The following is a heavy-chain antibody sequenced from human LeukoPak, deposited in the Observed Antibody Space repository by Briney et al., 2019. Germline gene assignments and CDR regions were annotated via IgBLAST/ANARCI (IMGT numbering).Heavy chain of an antibody. V-gene: IGHV4-31*03. CDR3: ARHPTALVSYGFDP. J-gene: IGHJ5*02. CDR2: IYYSGST. Sequence: SETLSLICTVSGGSISSGGYYWSWIRQHPGKGLEWIGYIYYSGSTYYNPSLKSRVTISVDTSKNQFSLNLSSVTAADTAVYYCARHPTALVSYGFDPWGQGTLVTVSS. D-gene: IGHD5-18*01. CDR1: GGSISSGGYY.